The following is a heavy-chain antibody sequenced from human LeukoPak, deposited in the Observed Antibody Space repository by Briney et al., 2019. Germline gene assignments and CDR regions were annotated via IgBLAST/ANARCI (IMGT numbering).Heavy chain of an antibody. CDR1: GFTFSSYG. Sequence: GRSLRLSCAASGFTFSSYGMHWVRQAPGKGLEWVAVISYDGSNKYYADSVKGRFTISRDNSKNTLYLQMNSLRAEDTAVYYCARVSSGNYYYGMDVWGQGTTVTVCS. D-gene: IGHD2-15*01. CDR2: ISYDGSNK. CDR3: ARVSSGNYYYGMDV. J-gene: IGHJ6*02. V-gene: IGHV3-30*03.